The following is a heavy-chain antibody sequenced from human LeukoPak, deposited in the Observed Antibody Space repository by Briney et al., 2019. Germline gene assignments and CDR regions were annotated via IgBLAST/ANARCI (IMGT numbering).Heavy chain of an antibody. Sequence: PSETLSLTCTVSGGSISSGGYYWSWIRHHPGKGLEWIGYIYYSGGTYYNPSLKSRVTISVDTSKSQFSLKLSSVTAADTAVYYCAGSGSYPNLFDPWGQGTLVTVSS. CDR2: IYYSGGT. J-gene: IGHJ5*02. CDR3: AGSGSYPNLFDP. V-gene: IGHV4-31*03. D-gene: IGHD3-10*01. CDR1: GGSISSGGYY.